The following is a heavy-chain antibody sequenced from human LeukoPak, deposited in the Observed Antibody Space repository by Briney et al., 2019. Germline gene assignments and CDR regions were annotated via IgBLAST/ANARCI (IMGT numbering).Heavy chain of an antibody. CDR1: GFTFSSYG. CDR3: ARAGRFLEWLLDY. V-gene: IGHV3-33*01. CDR2: IWYDGSNK. D-gene: IGHD3-3*01. Sequence: GGSLRLSCAASGFTFSSYGMHWVRQAPGKGLEWVAVIWYDGSNKYYADSVKGRFTISRDNSKNTLYLQMNILRAEDTAVYYCARAGRFLEWLLDYWGQGTLVTVSS. J-gene: IGHJ4*02.